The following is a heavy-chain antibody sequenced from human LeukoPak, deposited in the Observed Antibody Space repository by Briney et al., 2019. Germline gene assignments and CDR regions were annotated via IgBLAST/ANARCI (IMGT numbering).Heavy chain of an antibody. CDR1: GYTFTDYY. J-gene: IGHJ4*02. V-gene: IGHV1-2*02. D-gene: IGHD3-10*01. Sequence: ASVKVSCKTSGYTFTDYYIYWVRQAPGQGLEWMGWSNPNSGGGPKYAQKFQGRVTMTSDTSITTAYMELSRLRSDDTAVYYCARDYYGSGSCSDWGQGTLVTVSS. CDR2: SNPNSGGGP. CDR3: ARDYYGSGSCSD.